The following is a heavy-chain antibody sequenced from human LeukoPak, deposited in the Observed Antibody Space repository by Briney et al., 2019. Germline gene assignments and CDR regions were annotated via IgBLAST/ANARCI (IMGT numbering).Heavy chain of an antibody. J-gene: IGHJ6*03. Sequence: SETLSLTCAVYGGSFSGYYWSWIRQPPGKGLEWIGEINHSGSTNYNPSLKSRVTISVDTSKNQFSLKLISVSAADTAIYYCARHLHTWNGAYYYVDVWGKGTTVTISS. CDR1: GGSFSGYY. V-gene: IGHV4-34*01. CDR2: INHSGST. CDR3: ARHLHTWNGAYYYVDV. D-gene: IGHD1-20*01.